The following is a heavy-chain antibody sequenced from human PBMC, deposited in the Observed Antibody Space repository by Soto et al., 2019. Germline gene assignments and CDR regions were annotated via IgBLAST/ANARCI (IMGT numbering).Heavy chain of an antibody. V-gene: IGHV4-61*01. Sequence: KASETLSLTCTVSGGSVSSGSYYWSWIRQPPGKGLEWIGYIYYSGSTNYNPSLKSRVTISVDTSKNQFSLKLSSVTAADTAVYYCARACGGDCGWFDPWGQGTLVTVSS. D-gene: IGHD2-21*02. CDR1: GGSVSSGSYY. CDR2: IYYSGST. J-gene: IGHJ5*02. CDR3: ARACGGDCGWFDP.